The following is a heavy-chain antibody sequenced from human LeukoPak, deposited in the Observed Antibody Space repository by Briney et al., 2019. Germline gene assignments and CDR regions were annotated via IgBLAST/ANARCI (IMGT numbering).Heavy chain of an antibody. CDR3: ASQRR. CDR1: GGSISSYY. J-gene: IGHJ4*02. Sequence: SETLSLTCTVSGGSISSYYWSWIRQPPGKGLEWIGYVYYSGSTNYNPSLKSRVTISVDTSKNQFSLKLSSVTAADTAVYYCASQRRWSQGTLVTVSS. CDR2: VYYSGST. V-gene: IGHV4-59*01.